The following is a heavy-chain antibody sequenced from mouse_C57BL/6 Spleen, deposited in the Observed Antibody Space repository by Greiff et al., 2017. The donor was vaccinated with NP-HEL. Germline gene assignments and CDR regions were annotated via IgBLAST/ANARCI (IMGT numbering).Heavy chain of an antibody. CDR3: ARAEAGDGYYGFAY. D-gene: IGHD2-3*01. V-gene: IGHV1-39*01. CDR1: GYSFTDYN. J-gene: IGHJ3*01. Sequence: VQLKQSGPELVKPGASVKISCKASGYSFTDYNMNWVKQSNGKSLEWIGVINPNYGTTSYNQKFKGKATLTVDQSSSTAYMQLNSLTSEDSAVYYCARAEAGDGYYGFAYWGQGTLVTVSA. CDR2: INPNYGTT.